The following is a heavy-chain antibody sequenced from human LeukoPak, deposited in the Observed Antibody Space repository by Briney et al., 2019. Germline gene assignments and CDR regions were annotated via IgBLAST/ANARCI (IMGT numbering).Heavy chain of an antibody. Sequence: GGSLTLSCAASGFTSGASAMHWVRQASGKGLEWVGRVRDKVDNYATAYAASVKGRFTVSRDDSKNTAYLQINSLKIEDTAVYYCARAPAVTTHAFDIWGQGTMVTVSS. J-gene: IGHJ3*02. CDR1: GFTSGASA. CDR2: VRDKVDNYAT. CDR3: ARAPAVTTHAFDI. V-gene: IGHV3-73*01. D-gene: IGHD4-17*01.